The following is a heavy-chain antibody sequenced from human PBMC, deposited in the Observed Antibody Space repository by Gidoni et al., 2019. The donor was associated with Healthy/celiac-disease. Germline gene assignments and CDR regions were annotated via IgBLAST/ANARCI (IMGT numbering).Heavy chain of an antibody. CDR1: GGSISSSSYY. D-gene: IGHD3-3*01. CDR2: SYYSGST. CDR3: ARPAYYDFWSGYYTPDHLSGMDV. V-gene: IGHV4-39*01. J-gene: IGHJ6*02. Sequence: QLQLQESGPGLVKPSETLSLTCTVSGGSISSSSYYWGWIRQPPGKGLEWIGSSYYSGSTYYNPSLKSRVTISVDTSKNQFSLKLSSVTAADTAVYYCARPAYYDFWSGYYTPDHLSGMDVWGQGTTVTVSS.